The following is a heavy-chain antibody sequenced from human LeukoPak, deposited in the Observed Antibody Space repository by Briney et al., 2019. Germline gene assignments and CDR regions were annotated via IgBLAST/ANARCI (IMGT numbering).Heavy chain of an antibody. V-gene: IGHV3-9*03. J-gene: IGHJ5*02. CDR1: GFTFDDYA. D-gene: IGHD2-2*01. CDR2: ISWNSGSI. CDR3: AKGGNQLLFEGWFDP. Sequence: PGRSLRLSCAASGFTFDDYAMHWVRQAPGKGLEWVSGISWNSGSIGYADSVKGRFTISRGNAKNSLYLQMNSLRAEDMALYHCAKGGNQLLFEGWFDPWGQGTLVTVSS.